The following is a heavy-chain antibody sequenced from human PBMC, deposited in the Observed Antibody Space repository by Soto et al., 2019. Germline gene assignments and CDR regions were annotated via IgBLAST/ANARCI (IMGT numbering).Heavy chain of an antibody. J-gene: IGHJ4*02. D-gene: IGHD1-26*01. CDR3: GRGRSGELVIFY. V-gene: IGHV1-2*02. Sequence: QVQLVQSGAEVKESGASVKVSCKASGYTFSGYYIHWVRQAPGQAPEWVGEIGPKSGDTRYARKFQGRVTMTKDTSITTVYMELRNLSPDETAVYFCGRGRSGELVIFYWGQGTLVTVHS. CDR1: GYTFSGYY. CDR2: IGPKSGDT.